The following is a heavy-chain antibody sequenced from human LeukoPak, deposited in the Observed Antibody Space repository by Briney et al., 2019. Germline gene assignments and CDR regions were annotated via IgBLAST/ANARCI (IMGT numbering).Heavy chain of an antibody. CDR3: GLVDYGDYQSRY. CDR1: GYTFTSYG. D-gene: IGHD4-17*01. CDR2: ISAYNGNT. Sequence: ASVKVSCKASGYTFTSYGISWVRQAPGQGLEWMGWISAYNGNTNYAQKLQGRVTMTTDTSTSTAYMELRSLRSDDTAVYYCGLVDYGDYQSRYWGQGTLVTVSS. J-gene: IGHJ4*02. V-gene: IGHV1-18*01.